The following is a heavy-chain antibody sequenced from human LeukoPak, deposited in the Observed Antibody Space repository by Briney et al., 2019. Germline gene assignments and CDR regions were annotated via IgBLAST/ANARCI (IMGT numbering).Heavy chain of an antibody. J-gene: IGHJ4*02. CDR3: AKDFRDGYNHPSYYFDS. Sequence: GRSLRLSCAASGFTFSSHGMHWVRQAPGKGLEWVAVISYDGSSEYYADSVQGRFTVARDNSKNTMYLQMNSLRAEDTAVYYCAKDFRDGYNHPSYYFDSWGQGTLVTVSS. D-gene: IGHD5-24*01. V-gene: IGHV3-30*18. CDR2: ISYDGSSE. CDR1: GFTFSSHG.